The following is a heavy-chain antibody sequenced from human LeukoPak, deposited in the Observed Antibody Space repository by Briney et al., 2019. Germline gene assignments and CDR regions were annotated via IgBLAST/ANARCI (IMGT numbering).Heavy chain of an antibody. Sequence: SQTLSLTCTVSGGSISSGSYYWSWIRQPAGKGLEWIGRIYTSGSTNYNPSLKSRVTISVDTSKNQFSLKLSSVTAADTAVYYCARGTIIVAMPDYFDYWGQGTLVTVSS. CDR3: ARGTIIVAMPDYFDY. CDR1: GGSISSGSYY. V-gene: IGHV4-61*02. CDR2: IYTSGST. D-gene: IGHD5-12*01. J-gene: IGHJ4*02.